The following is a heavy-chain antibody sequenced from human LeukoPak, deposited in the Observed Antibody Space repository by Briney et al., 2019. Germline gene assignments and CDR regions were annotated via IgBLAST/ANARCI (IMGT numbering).Heavy chain of an antibody. V-gene: IGHV4-4*02. J-gene: IGHJ3*02. D-gene: IGHD5-24*01. CDR2: IYHSGST. Sequence: SGTLSLTCAVSGGSVSSYNWWSWVRQPPGKGLECIGEIYHSGSTNYNPSLKSRVTISLDKSKNQFSLNLTSMTAADTAVYYCARANEQMGNAFDIWGQGTMVTVSS. CDR1: GGSVSSYNW. CDR3: ARANEQMGNAFDI.